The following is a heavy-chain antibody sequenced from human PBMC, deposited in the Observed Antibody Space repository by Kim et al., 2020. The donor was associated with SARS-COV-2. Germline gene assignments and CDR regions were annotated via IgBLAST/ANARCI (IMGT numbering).Heavy chain of an antibody. CDR1: GFTFNSHA. D-gene: IGHD2-8*01. J-gene: IGHJ6*02. Sequence: GGSLRLSCVASGFTFNSHALNWVRQAPGKGLEWVSFISGNGGTKYYAQSVRGRFTISRDNSKNTVYLQMNSLRAEDTAIYFCAKDRRCPPGTLDVWGQGT. V-gene: IGHV3-23*01. CDR2: ISGNGGTK. CDR3: AKDRRCPPGTLDV.